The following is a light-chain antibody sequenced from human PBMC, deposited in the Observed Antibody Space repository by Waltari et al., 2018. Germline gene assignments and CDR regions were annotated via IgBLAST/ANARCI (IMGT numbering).Light chain of an antibody. CDR1: SSNIGAGYD. V-gene: IGLV1-40*01. Sequence: QSGLTQPPSVSGAPGQRVTISCTGSSSNIGAGYDVHWYQLLPGTAPKLLIYGTSNRPSGFPDRFSGAKSGTSASLAITGLQAEDEAGYYCQSYDSSLSGSVFGGGTKLTVL. J-gene: IGLJ2*01. CDR3: QSYDSSLSGSV. CDR2: GTS.